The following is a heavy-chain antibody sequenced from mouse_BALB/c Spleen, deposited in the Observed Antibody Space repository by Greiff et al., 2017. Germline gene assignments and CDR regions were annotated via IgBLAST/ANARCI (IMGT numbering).Heavy chain of an antibody. J-gene: IGHJ3*01. CDR3: ARATGMAWFAY. D-gene: IGHD4-1*01. CDR2: ISYDGSN. V-gene: IGHV3-6*02. CDR1: GYSITSGYY. Sequence: ESGPGLVKPSQSLSLTCSVTGYSITSGYYWNWIRQFPGNKLEWMGYISYDGSNNYNPSLKNRISITRDTSKNQFFLKLNSVTTEDTATYYCARATGMAWFAYWGQGTLVTVSA.